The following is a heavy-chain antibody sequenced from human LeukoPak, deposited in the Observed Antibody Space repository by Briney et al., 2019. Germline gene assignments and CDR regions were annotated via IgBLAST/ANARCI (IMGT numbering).Heavy chain of an antibody. CDR1: GFTFSSYS. CDR3: ARDRSYYDSSGYYYFDY. D-gene: IGHD3-22*01. V-gene: IGHV3-21*01. Sequence: GGSLRLSCAASGFTFSSYSMNWVRQAPGKGLEWVSSISSSSSYIYYADSVKGRFTISRDNAKNSLYLQMNSLRAEDTAVYYCARDRSYYDSSGYYYFDYWGQGTLVTVSS. J-gene: IGHJ4*02. CDR2: ISSSSSYI.